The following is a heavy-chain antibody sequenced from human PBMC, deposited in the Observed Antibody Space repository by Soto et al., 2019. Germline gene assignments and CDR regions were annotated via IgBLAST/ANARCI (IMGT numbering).Heavy chain of an antibody. CDR2: IYHSGST. CDR1: GSSISSGGYS. D-gene: IGHD3-10*01. V-gene: IGHV4-30-2*01. Sequence: QLQLQESGSGLVKPSQTLSLTCAVSGSSISSGGYSWSWIRQPPGKGLEWIGYIYHSGSTYYNPSLKSRVTISVDRSKNQFSLKLSSVTAADTAVYYCARAIGWFGELLGGYYFDYWGQGTLVTVSS. CDR3: ARAIGWFGELLGGYYFDY. J-gene: IGHJ4*02.